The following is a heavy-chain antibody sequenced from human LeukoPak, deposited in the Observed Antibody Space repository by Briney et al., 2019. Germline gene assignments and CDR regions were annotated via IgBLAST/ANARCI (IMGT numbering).Heavy chain of an antibody. CDR3: ARHANWNADY. Sequence: SETLSLTCTVSGGSISSSSYYWGWIRQPPGEGLEWIGSIYYSGSTYYNPSLKSRVTISVDTSKNQFSLKLSSVTAADTAVYYCARHANWNADYWGQGTLVTVSS. CDR2: IYYSGST. J-gene: IGHJ4*02. V-gene: IGHV4-39*01. CDR1: GGSISSSSYY. D-gene: IGHD1-20*01.